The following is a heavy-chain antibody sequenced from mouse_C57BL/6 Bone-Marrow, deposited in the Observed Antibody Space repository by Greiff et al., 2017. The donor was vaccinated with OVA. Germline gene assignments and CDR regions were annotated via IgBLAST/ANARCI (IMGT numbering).Heavy chain of an antibody. CDR3: ARNPNYYGSSSWYFDV. CDR1: GYTFTDYY. V-gene: IGHV1-26*01. CDR2: INPNNGGT. Sequence: VQLQQSGPELVKPGASVKISCKASGYTFTDYYMNWVKQSHGKSLEWIGDINPNNGGTSYNQKFKGKATLTVDKSSSTAYMELRSLTSEDSAVYYCARNPNYYGSSSWYFDVWGTGTTVTVSS. D-gene: IGHD1-1*01. J-gene: IGHJ1*03.